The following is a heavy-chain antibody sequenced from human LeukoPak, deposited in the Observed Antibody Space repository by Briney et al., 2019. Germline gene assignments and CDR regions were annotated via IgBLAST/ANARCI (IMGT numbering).Heavy chain of an antibody. CDR3: ARDGGYCSGGSCYDY. V-gene: IGHV3-7*01. Sequence: GGSLRLSCAASGFTFSRYWMSWVRQAPGKGLEWVANIKQDGSEKYYVDSVKGRFTISRDNAKNSLYLQMNSLRAEDTAVYYCARDGGYCSGGSCYDYWGQGTLVTVSS. CDR1: GFTFSRYW. CDR2: IKQDGSEK. J-gene: IGHJ4*03. D-gene: IGHD2-15*01.